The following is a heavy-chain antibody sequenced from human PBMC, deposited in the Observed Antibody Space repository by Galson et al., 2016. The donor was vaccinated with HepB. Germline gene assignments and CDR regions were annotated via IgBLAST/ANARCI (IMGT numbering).Heavy chain of an antibody. J-gene: IGHJ4*02. CDR3: AREGVWGV. V-gene: IGHV1-18*01. D-gene: IGHD3-10*01. CDR2: ISGKNGNT. CDR1: GYTFTTYG. Sequence: ASGYTFTTYGFSWVRQAPGQGLEWMGWISGKNGNTNYAQKFQGRVTMTTDTSTSTAYMELRSLRYDDTAVYYCAREGVWGVWGQGTLVTVSS.